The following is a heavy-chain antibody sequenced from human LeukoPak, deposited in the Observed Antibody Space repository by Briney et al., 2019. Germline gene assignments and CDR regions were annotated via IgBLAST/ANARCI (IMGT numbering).Heavy chain of an antibody. J-gene: IGHJ6*03. V-gene: IGHV4-38-2*01. CDR1: GYSINSGYY. CDR3: ASNYGSGSYNYYYYYMDV. CDR2: FYHSGST. Sequence: SGTLSLTCGVSGYSINSGYYWGWIRQPPGKGLEWIGSFYHSGSTYYNPSLKSRVTISIDTSKNQFSLTPRSVTAADTAVYYCASNYGSGSYNYYYYYMDVWGKGTTVTVSS. D-gene: IGHD3-10*01.